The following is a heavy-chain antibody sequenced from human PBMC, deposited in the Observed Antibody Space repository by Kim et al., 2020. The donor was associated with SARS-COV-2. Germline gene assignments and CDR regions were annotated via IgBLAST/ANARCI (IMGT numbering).Heavy chain of an antibody. J-gene: IGHJ4*01. V-gene: IGHV3-53*01. CDR3: ARAGYYANSAYYPLAY. CDR2: IYAGGDT. D-gene: IGHD3-22*01. CDR1: GFNVNSNY. Sequence: GGSLRLSCAASGFNVNSNYMSWVRQAPGKGLEWVSIIYAGGDTYYADSVKGRFTISRDASKNTLFLQANSLRAEDTAMYYCARAGYYANSAYYPLAYWG.